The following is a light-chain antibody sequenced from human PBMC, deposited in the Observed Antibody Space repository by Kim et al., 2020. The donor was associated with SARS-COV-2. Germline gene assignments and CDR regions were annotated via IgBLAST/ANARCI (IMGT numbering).Light chain of an antibody. Sequence: ALGQTVRITCQGDSLRSYYATWYQQKPGQAPLLVIYGKNNRPSGIPDRFSGSSSGNTASLTITGTQAGDEADYYCNSRDSNNNVLFGGGTRLTVL. J-gene: IGLJ2*01. CDR2: GKN. V-gene: IGLV3-19*01. CDR3: NSRDSNNNVL. CDR1: SLRSYY.